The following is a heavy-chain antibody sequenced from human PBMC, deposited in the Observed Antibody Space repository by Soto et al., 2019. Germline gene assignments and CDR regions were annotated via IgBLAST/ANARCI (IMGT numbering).Heavy chain of an antibody. D-gene: IGHD3-10*01. V-gene: IGHV4-30-2*01. CDR2: IYRSGGT. CDR3: ARSLLTRIRGATIPYYSVMDV. J-gene: IGHJ6*02. CDR1: GGSVSSGGYY. Sequence: QLQLQESGSGLLKPSQTLSLTCAVSGGSVSSGGYYWGWIRQPLGKGLEWIGYIYRSGGTDYNPSFDSRVTLSLYRSQNQFSLKLESGSVADTAVYYCARSLLTRIRGATIPYYSVMDVWGQGTTVTVSS.